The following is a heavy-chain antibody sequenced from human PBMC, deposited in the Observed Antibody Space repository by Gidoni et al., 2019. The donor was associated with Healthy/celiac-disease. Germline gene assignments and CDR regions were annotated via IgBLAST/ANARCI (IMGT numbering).Heavy chain of an antibody. D-gene: IGHD2-15*01. Sequence: QVQLQESGPGLVMPSQTVSLTCTVSGGSISRGGYYWSWIRQHPGKGLEWIGYIYYSVSTYYNPSLKSRVTISVDTSKNQFSLKLSSVTAADTAVYYCARVGEGCSGGSCYDDAFDIWGQGTMVTVSS. CDR3: ARVGEGCSGGSCYDDAFDI. CDR1: GGSISRGGYY. CDR2: IYYSVST. J-gene: IGHJ3*02. V-gene: IGHV4-31*03.